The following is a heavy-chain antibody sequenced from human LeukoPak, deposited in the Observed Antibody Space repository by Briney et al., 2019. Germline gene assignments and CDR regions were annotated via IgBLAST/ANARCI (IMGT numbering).Heavy chain of an antibody. D-gene: IGHD1-26*01. CDR3: ARDLGLGGSYYYYYYMDV. V-gene: IGHV4-39*02. CDR2: IYYSGST. CDR1: GGSISSRSYY. Sequence: SETLSLTCTVSGGSISSRSYYWGWIRQPPGKGLEWIGSIYYSGSTYYNPSLKRRVTISVDTSKNQFSLKLSSVTAADTAVYYCARDLGLGGSYYYYYYMDVWGKGTTVTVSS. J-gene: IGHJ6*03.